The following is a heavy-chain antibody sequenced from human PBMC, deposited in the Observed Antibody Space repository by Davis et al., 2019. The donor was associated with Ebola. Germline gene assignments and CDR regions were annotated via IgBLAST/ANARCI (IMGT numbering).Heavy chain of an antibody. Sequence: GESLKISCAVSGFTFSNYWMHWVRQAPGKGLVWVSRVDGDGRITNYADSVRGRFSVSRDNSKNTLFLEMNSLRVDDTAIYFCLGDPNWAFGYWGQGTLVTVSS. CDR1: GFTFSNYW. J-gene: IGHJ4*02. V-gene: IGHV3-74*01. CDR2: VDGDGRIT. D-gene: IGHD3-16*01. CDR3: LGDPNWAFGY.